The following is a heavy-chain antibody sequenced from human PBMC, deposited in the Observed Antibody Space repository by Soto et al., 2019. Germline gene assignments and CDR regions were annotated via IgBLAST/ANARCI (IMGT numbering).Heavy chain of an antibody. D-gene: IGHD2-15*01. J-gene: IGHJ4*02. V-gene: IGHV3-48*03. CDR2: ISSSGGST. Sequence: GGSLRLSCAASGFTFSSYEMNWVRQAPGKGLEWVSYISSSGGSTYYADSVKGRFTISRDNSKNALYLQMNSLRAEDTAVYYCARYCSGSRCSPVLYWGQGTLVTVSS. CDR3: ARYCSGSRCSPVLY. CDR1: GFTFSSYE.